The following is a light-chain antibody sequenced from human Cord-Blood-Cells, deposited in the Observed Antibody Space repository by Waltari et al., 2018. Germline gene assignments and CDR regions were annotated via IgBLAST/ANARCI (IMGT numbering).Light chain of an antibody. CDR2: GAS. V-gene: IGKV3-20*01. J-gene: IGKJ1*01. Sequence: EIVLTQSPGTLSLSPGERATLSCRASQSVSSSYLAWYQQKPGQAPRLLIYGASSRATGIPDRFSSSGSGTDFTLTISRLEPEDFAVYYCQQYGGSPWTFGQGTKVEIK. CDR3: QQYGGSPWT. CDR1: QSVSSSY.